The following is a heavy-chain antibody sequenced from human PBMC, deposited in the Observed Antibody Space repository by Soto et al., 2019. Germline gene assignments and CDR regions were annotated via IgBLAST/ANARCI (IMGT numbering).Heavy chain of an antibody. CDR3: TTFTISAYGDDYYYYYGMDV. CDR1: GFTFSNAW. D-gene: IGHD4-17*01. V-gene: IGHV3-15*07. CDR2: IKSKTDGGTT. Sequence: EVQLVEPGGGLVKPGGSLRLSCAASGFTFSNAWMDWVRQAPGKGLEWVGRIKSKTDGGTTDYAAPVKGRFTISREDSKNTLYLQMNSLKPEDTAVYYCTTFTISAYGDDYYYYYGMDVWGQGTTVTVSS. J-gene: IGHJ6*02.